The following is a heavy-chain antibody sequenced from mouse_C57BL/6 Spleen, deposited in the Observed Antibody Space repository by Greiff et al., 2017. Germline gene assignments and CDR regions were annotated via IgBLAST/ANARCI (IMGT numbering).Heavy chain of an antibody. D-gene: IGHD2-4*01. V-gene: IGHV2-5*01. CDR1: GFSLTSYG. J-gene: IGHJ3*01. CDR3: AKKSDYDENWFAY. CDR2: LWRGGST. Sequence: VQLQQSGPGLVQPSQSLSITCTVSGFSLTSYGVHWVRQSPGKGLEWLGVLWRGGSTDYNAAFMSRLSITKDNSKSQVFFKMNSLQADDTAIYYCAKKSDYDENWFAYWGQGTLVTVSA.